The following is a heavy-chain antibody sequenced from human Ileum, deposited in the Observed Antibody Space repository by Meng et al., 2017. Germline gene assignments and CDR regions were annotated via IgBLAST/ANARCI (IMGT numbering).Heavy chain of an antibody. D-gene: IGHD1-26*01. CDR3: ARDHMGSLDY. Sequence: QGQLQESGPGLARPSATLSLVCPVSGCSVSRAGYQWGWIRQPPGQGLDWIGYASTNYNPSLKSRVTISLDTSRNQFSLSLSSVTAADTAVYYCARDHMGSLDYWGQGILVTVSS. J-gene: IGHJ4*02. V-gene: IGHV4-61*08. CDR1: GCSVSRAGYQ. CDR2: AST.